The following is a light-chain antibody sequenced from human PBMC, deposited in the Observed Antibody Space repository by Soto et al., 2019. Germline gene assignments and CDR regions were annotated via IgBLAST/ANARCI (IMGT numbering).Light chain of an antibody. Sequence: EIVLTQSPGTLSVSPGERATLSCRPSQIINNNLLGWYQQKPGQDTRLLIDGASTRATGIPARFSGIGSGTEFTLTSSRLQSEDFAVYYCQQYNNWPRTFGQGTKVDIK. CDR2: GAS. V-gene: IGKV3-15*01. CDR1: QIINNN. J-gene: IGKJ1*01. CDR3: QQYNNWPRT.